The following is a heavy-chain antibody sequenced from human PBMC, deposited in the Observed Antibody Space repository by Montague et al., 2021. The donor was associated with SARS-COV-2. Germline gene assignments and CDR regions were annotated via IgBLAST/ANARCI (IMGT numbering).Heavy chain of an antibody. CDR1: GGSISSGGYY. D-gene: IGHD3-22*01. CDR2: IYYSGST. J-gene: IGHJ3*02. CDR3: ARAYITMIVVVSAFDI. V-gene: IGHV4-31*03. Sequence: TLSLTCTVSGGSISSGGYYWSWIRQHPGKGLEWIGYIYYSGSTYYNPSLKSRVTISVGTSKNQFSLKLSSVTAADTAVYYCARAYITMIVVVSAFDIWGQGTMVTVSS.